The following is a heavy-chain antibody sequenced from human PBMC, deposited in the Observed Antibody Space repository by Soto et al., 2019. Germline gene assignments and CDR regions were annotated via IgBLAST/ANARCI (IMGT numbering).Heavy chain of an antibody. V-gene: IGHV3-23*01. CDR1: GFTFSSYA. D-gene: IGHD5-18*01. Sequence: PGGSLRLSCAASGFTFSSYAMSWVRQAPGKGLEWVSAISGSGCSTYYADSVKGRFTISRDNSKNTLYLQMNSLRAEDTAVYYCAKDKLVGYSYPNWFDPWGQGTQVTVS. J-gene: IGHJ5*02. CDR2: ISGSGCST. CDR3: AKDKLVGYSYPNWFDP.